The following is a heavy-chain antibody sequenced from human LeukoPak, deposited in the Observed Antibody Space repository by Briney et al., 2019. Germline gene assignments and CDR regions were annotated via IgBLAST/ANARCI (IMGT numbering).Heavy chain of an antibody. J-gene: IGHJ6*03. V-gene: IGHV3-23*01. CDR1: RFTFSSYA. D-gene: IGHD3-16*02. CDR3: AKVDRFTSYNYMDV. CDR2: ISGSGGST. Sequence: GGSLRLSCAASRFTFSSYAMSWVRQAPGKGLEWVSAISGSGGSTYYADSVKGRFTLSRDNSKNTLYLQMNSLRVADTALYYCAKVDRFTSYNYMDVWGKGTTVVVSS.